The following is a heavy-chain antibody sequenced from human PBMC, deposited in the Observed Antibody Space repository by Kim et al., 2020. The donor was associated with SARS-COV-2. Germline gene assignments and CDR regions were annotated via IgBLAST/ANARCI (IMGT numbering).Heavy chain of an antibody. CDR2: INHSGST. Sequence: SQTLSLTCAVYGGSFSGYYWSWIRQPPGKGLEWIGEINHSGSTNYNPSLKSRVTISVDTSKNQFSLKLSSVTAADTAVYYCARDRKYYGSGLNWFDPWGRGTLVTVSS. V-gene: IGHV4-34*01. CDR3: ARDRKYYGSGLNWFDP. D-gene: IGHD3-10*01. J-gene: IGHJ5*02. CDR1: GGSFSGYY.